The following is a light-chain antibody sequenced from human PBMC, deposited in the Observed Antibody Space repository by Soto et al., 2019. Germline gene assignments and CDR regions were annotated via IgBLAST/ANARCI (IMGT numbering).Light chain of an antibody. CDR2: GAS. Sequence: EIVLTQSPGTLSLSPGERATLSCRASQSVSSSYLAWYQQKPGQAPRLLIYGASSRATGIPDRFSGSGSGTDFSLTSSRLEPEDFAVYYCQQYCSSPRPFGQGPKVEIK. J-gene: IGKJ1*01. CDR1: QSVSSSY. V-gene: IGKV3-20*01. CDR3: QQYCSSPRP.